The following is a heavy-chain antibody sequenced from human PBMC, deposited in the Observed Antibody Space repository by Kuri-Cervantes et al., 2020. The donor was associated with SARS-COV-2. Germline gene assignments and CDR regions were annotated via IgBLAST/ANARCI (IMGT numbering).Heavy chain of an antibody. J-gene: IGHJ3*02. D-gene: IGHD3-22*01. V-gene: IGHV3-33*01. CDR2: IWYDGSNK. CDR1: GFTFSSYG. CDR3: ARALVVTDAFDI. Sequence: GESLKISCAASGFTFSSYGMHWVRQAPGKGLEWVAVIWYDGSNKYYADSVKGRFTISRDNSENTLYLQMNSLRAEDTAVYYCARALVVTDAFDIWGQGTMVTVSS.